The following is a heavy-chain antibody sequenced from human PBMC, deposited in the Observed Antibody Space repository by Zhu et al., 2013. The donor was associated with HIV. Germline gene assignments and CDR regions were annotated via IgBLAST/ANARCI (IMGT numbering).Heavy chain of an antibody. D-gene: IGHD1-26*01. CDR1: GYTFTSYY. V-gene: IGHV1-46*01. Sequence: QVQLVQSGAEVKKPGASVKVSCKASGYTFTSYYMHWVRQAPGQGLEWMGIINPSGGSTSYAQKFQGRVTMTRDTSTSTVYMELSSLRSEDTAVYYCARVGSSSWASGSYFVGALDYWGQGTLVTVSS. J-gene: IGHJ4*02. CDR3: ARVGSSSWASGSYFVGALDY. CDR2: INPSGGST.